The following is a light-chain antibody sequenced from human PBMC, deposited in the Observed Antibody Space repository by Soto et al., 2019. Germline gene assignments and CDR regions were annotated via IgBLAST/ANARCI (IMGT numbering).Light chain of an antibody. CDR2: GGS. CDR1: QSVRAS. CDR3: QQYNNWTRT. Sequence: EIVLTQSPGTLSLSPGERGTLSCGASQSVRASLAWYQQKPGQAPRLLIYGGSSRATGIPDRFSVSASGTDVTLTISRLQQEDCAVYYCQQYNNWTRTFGQGTKVDIK. V-gene: IGKV3-20*01. J-gene: IGKJ1*01.